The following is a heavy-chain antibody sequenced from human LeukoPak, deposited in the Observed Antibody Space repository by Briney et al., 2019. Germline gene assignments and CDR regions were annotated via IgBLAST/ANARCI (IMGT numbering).Heavy chain of an antibody. J-gene: IGHJ2*01. V-gene: IGHV4-4*07. CDR3: ARDRGGYNWYFDL. CDR2: MYPSGST. D-gene: IGHD5-12*01. CDR1: GGSIGSNY. Sequence: PSETLSLTCTVSGGSIGSNYWNWIRQPAGKGLEWIGRMYPSGSTNYNPSLNSRVTMSVDTSKNQFSLKLSSVTAADSAVYYCARDRGGYNWYFDLWGRGTLVTVSS.